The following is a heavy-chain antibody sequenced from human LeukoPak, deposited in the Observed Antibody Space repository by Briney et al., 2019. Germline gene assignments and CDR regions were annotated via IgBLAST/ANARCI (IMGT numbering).Heavy chain of an antibody. V-gene: IGHV3-23*01. Sequence: PGGSLRLSCAASGFTFSTFAMIWVRQPPGKGLEWVSSIFPSGGEIHYVDSVRGRFTISRDNSKGTLSLQMNSLRAEDTAIYYCATYRQVLLPFESWGQGTLVTVSS. J-gene: IGHJ4*02. CDR3: ATYRQVLLPFES. D-gene: IGHD2-8*02. CDR1: GFTFSTFA. CDR2: IFPSGGEI.